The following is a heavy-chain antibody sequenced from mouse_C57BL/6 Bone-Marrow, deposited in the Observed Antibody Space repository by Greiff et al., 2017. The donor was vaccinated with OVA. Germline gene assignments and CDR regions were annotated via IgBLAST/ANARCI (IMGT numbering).Heavy chain of an antibody. CDR3: ARSNSPLFDY. Sequence: EVQGVESGGGLVKPGGSLKLSCAASGFTFSDYGMHWVRQAPEKGLEWVAYISSGSSTIYYADTVKGRFTISRDNAKNTLFLLMTSLRSEDTAMYYCARSNSPLFDYWGQGTTLTVSS. J-gene: IGHJ2*01. D-gene: IGHD2-12*01. CDR1: GFTFSDYG. V-gene: IGHV5-17*01. CDR2: ISSGSSTI.